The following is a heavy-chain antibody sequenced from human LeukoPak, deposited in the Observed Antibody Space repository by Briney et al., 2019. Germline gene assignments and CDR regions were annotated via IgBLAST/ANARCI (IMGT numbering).Heavy chain of an antibody. J-gene: IGHJ4*02. Sequence: TSETLSLTCTVSGYSISSGYYWGWIRQPPGKGLEWIGSIYHSGSTYYNPSLKSRVTISVDTSKNQFSLKLSSVTAADTAVYYCARDGGYDGDFDYWGQGTLVTVSS. CDR2: IYHSGST. CDR1: GYSISSGYY. D-gene: IGHD5-12*01. V-gene: IGHV4-38-2*02. CDR3: ARDGGYDGDFDY.